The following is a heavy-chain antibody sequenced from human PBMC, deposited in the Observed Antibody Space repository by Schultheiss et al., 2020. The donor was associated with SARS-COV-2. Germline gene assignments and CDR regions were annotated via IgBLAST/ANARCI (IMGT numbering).Heavy chain of an antibody. CDR1: GYTFTSYA. Sequence: ASVKVSCKASGYTFTSYAMHWVRQAPGQRLEWMGWSNAGNGNTKYSQEFQGRVTITRDTSASTAYMELSSLRSEDTAVYYCAARRVGATTLDYWGQGTLVTVSS. J-gene: IGHJ4*02. CDR3: AARRVGATTLDY. V-gene: IGHV1-3*02. CDR2: SNAGNGNT. D-gene: IGHD1-26*01.